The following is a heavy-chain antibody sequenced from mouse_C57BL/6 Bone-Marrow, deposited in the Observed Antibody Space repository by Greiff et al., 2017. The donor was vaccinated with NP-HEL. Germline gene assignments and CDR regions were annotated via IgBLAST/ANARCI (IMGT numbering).Heavy chain of an antibody. D-gene: IGHD1-1*01. J-gene: IGHJ1*03. CDR1: GFTFSSYA. Sequence: EVKVVESGEGLVKPGGSLKLSCAASGFTFSSYAMSWVRQTPEKRLEWVAYISSGGDYIYYADTVKGRFTISRDNARNTLYLQMSSLTSEDTAMYYCTGYYGSSYWYFDVWGTGTTVTVSS. CDR2: ISSGGDYI. CDR3: TGYYGSSYWYFDV. V-gene: IGHV5-9-1*02.